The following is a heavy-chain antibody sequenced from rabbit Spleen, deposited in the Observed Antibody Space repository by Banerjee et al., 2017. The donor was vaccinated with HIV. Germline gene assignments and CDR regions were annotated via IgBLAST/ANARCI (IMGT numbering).Heavy chain of an antibody. CDR2: IDSGSRDFT. D-gene: IGHD1-1*01. J-gene: IGHJ6*01. CDR1: GFDFSNYNF. V-gene: IGHV1S45*01. CDR3: TRDTSSSFSTYGMDL. Sequence: QEQLVESGGGLVQPGASLTLTCTASGFDFSNYNFMCWVRQAPGKGLEWIACIDSGSRDFTYSASGAQGRFTISKTSSTTVTLQMASLTVADTATYFCTRDTSSSFSTYGMDLWGPGTLVTVS.